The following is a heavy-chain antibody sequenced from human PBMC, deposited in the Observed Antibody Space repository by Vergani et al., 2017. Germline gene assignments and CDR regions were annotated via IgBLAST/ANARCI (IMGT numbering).Heavy chain of an antibody. CDR1: GFSLNTRGVS. D-gene: IGHD1-7*01. Sequence: QITLKESGPTLVKPTQTLTLTCTFSGFSLNTRGVSVAWIRQPPGKALDWLALIYWNDDQHYSPSLNNRVTITKDTSKNKVVLTMTNMDYVDTGTYYCVYRKTGGGTTGCFYPFYYYCYMNVWGKGTTVTVSS. J-gene: IGHJ6*03. CDR2: IYWNDDQ. CDR3: VYRKTGGGTTGCFYPFYYYCYMNV. V-gene: IGHV2-5*04.